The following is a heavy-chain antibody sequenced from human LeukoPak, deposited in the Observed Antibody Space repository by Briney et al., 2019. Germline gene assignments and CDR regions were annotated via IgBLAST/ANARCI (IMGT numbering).Heavy chain of an antibody. CDR3: TRGDTVVGAKYYFDN. D-gene: IGHD4-17*01. J-gene: IGHJ4*02. CDR1: GFTFGAYA. V-gene: IGHV3-49*03. Sequence: GGSLRLSCVASGFTFGAYALSWSRQAPGKGLEWVGLVRSRTYGGTSEYAASVKGRFTVPRDDSKNIAYLQMNDLKTDDTALYYCTRGDTVVGAKYYFDNWGQGTLVTVSS. CDR2: VRSRTYGGTS.